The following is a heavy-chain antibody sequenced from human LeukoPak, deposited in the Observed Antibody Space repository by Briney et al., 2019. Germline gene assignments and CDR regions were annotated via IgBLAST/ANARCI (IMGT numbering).Heavy chain of an antibody. Sequence: GGSLRLSCAASGFTFSSYAMSWVRQAPGKGLERVSAISGSGGSTYYADSVKGRFTISRDNSKNTLYLQMNSLRAEDTAVYYCAKKGIAVAGTLAYYFDYWGQGTLVTVSS. CDR1: GFTFSSYA. V-gene: IGHV3-23*01. CDR2: ISGSGGST. CDR3: AKKGIAVAGTLAYYFDY. D-gene: IGHD6-19*01. J-gene: IGHJ4*02.